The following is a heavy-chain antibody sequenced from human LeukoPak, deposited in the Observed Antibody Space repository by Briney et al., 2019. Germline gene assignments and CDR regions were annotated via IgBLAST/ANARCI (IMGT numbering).Heavy chain of an antibody. J-gene: IGHJ4*02. CDR2: IYHSGST. Sequence: LETLSLTCTVSGYSISSGYYWGWIRQPPGKGLEWIGSIYHSGSTYYNPSLKSRVTISVDTSKNQFSLKLSSVTAADTAVYYCARDLGYISSGYPDDYWGQGTLVTVSS. CDR1: GYSISSGYY. V-gene: IGHV4-38-2*02. CDR3: ARDLGYISSGYPDDY. D-gene: IGHD3-22*01.